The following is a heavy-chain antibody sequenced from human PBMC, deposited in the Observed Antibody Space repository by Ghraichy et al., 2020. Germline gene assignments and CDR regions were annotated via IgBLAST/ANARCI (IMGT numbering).Heavy chain of an antibody. CDR2: INTIGGST. Sequence: GGSLRLSCAASGFTFSSYAMSWVRQAPGKGLEWVSGINTIGGSTYYADSVKGRITISRDNPKNTLYLQMNSLRDEDTAVYFCEKAREEDAYNYLRADAFDIWGQGTGVTVSS. J-gene: IGHJ3*02. CDR3: EKAREEDAYNYLRADAFDI. D-gene: IGHD5-24*01. V-gene: IGHV3-23*01. CDR1: GFTFSSYA.